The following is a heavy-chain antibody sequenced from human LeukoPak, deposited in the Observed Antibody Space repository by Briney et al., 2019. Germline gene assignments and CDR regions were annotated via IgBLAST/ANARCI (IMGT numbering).Heavy chain of an antibody. CDR3: ARSPTLNFHFVVVVTNYYYYGMDV. CDR1: GYTFTSYD. Sequence: GASVKVSCKASGYTFTSYDINWVRQATGQGLEWMGWMNPNSGNTGYPQKFQGRVTMTRNTSISTAYMELSSLRSEDTAVYYCARSPTLNFHFVVVVTNYYYYGMDVWGQGTTVTVSS. V-gene: IGHV1-8*01. CDR2: MNPNSGNT. D-gene: IGHD2-15*01. J-gene: IGHJ6*02.